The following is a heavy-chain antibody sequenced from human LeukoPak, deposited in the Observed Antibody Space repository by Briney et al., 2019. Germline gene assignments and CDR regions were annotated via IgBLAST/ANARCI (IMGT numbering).Heavy chain of an antibody. Sequence: PSETLSLTCAVYGGSFSGPYWSWIRQPPGKGLKWIGNIYYSGYTTYSPSLRSRVTISVDTSKNQFSLKLSSVTAADTAVYYCARETSQKGAHYMDVWGKGTTVTVSS. J-gene: IGHJ6*03. CDR1: GGSFSGPY. CDR3: ARETSQKGAHYMDV. CDR2: IYYSGYT. V-gene: IGHV4-59*11. D-gene: IGHD3-16*01.